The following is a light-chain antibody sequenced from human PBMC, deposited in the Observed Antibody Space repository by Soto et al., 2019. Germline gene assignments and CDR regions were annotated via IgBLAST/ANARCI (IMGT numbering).Light chain of an antibody. Sequence: DIQMTQSPSTLSASVGDRVTITCRASQSTSCCLAWYQQKPGKAPNLLIYKASSLESGVPSRFSGSGSGTEFTLTISSLQPDDFATYYCQQFNSYSPYTFGQGTKLEIK. V-gene: IGKV1-5*03. J-gene: IGKJ2*01. CDR2: KAS. CDR1: QSTSCC. CDR3: QQFNSYSPYT.